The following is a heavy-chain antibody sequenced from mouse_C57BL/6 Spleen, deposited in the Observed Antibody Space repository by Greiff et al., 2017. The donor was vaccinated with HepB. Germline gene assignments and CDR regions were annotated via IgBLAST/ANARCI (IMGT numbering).Heavy chain of an antibody. Sequence: QVQLQQSGAELVKPGASVKISCKASGYAFSSYWMNWAKQRPGKGLEWIGQIYPGDGDTNYNGKFKGKATLTADKSSSTAYMQLSSLTSEDSAVYFCASYGTGYWGQGTTLTVSS. CDR1: GYAFSSYW. CDR2: IYPGDGDT. J-gene: IGHJ2*01. CDR3: ASYGTGY. D-gene: IGHD1-1*02. V-gene: IGHV1-80*01.